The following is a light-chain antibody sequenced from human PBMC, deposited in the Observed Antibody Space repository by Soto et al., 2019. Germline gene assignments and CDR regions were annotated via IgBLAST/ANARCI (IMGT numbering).Light chain of an antibody. CDR2: DVS. Sequence: EIVLTQSPATLSLSPWIRATLSCRASQNISNYLIWYQQKPGQAPRLLIYDVSNRATGIPARFSGSGSGTDFTLTINSLDPEDFAVYYCQQRSNWPRTFGQGTKVEIK. J-gene: IGKJ1*01. CDR1: QNISNY. CDR3: QQRSNWPRT. V-gene: IGKV3-11*01.